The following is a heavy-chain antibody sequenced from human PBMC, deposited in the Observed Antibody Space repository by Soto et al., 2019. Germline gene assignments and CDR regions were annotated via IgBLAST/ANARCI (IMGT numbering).Heavy chain of an antibody. Sequence: QVQLQESGPGLVKPSQTLSLTCTVSGGSINSGGFYWSWIRQHPGKGLEWIGYIYYTGNTYYNPSLKSRVAISVDTSKNQFSLKLSSVTAADTAVYYCARKSAATYYFDYWGQGSLVTVSS. CDR2: IYYTGNT. CDR3: ARKSAATYYFDY. CDR1: GGSINSGGFY. D-gene: IGHD2-15*01. J-gene: IGHJ4*02. V-gene: IGHV4-31*03.